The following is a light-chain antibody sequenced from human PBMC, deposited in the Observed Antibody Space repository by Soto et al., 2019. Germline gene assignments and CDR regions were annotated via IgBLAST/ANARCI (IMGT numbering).Light chain of an antibody. CDR1: SPNIGSNT. V-gene: IGLV1-44*01. J-gene: IGLJ1*01. Sequence: QSVLTQPPSASGTPGLRVTISCSGSSPNIGSNTVNWYQQLPGTAPKLLIYNNNQRPSGVPDRFSGSKSGTSASLAISGLQSEDEADYYCAAWDDSLNGLVFGTGTKVTVL. CDR2: NNN. CDR3: AAWDDSLNGLV.